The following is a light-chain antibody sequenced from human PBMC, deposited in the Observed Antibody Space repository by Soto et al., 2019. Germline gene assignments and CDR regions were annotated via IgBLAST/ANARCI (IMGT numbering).Light chain of an antibody. CDR1: SSDVGGYNY. CDR3: SSYAGSNNFDV. CDR2: EVF. J-gene: IGLJ1*01. V-gene: IGLV2-8*01. Sequence: QSALTQPPSASGSPGQSVTISCTETSSDVGGYNYVSWYQQHPGKAPKLMIYEVFKRPSGVPDRFSGSKSGNTASLTVSGLQAEDEADYYCSSYAGSNNFDVFGTGTKVTVL.